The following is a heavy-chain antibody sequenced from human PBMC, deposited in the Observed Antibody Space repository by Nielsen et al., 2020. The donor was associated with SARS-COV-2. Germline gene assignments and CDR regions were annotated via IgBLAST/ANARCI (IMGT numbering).Heavy chain of an antibody. CDR2: IYHSGST. J-gene: IGHJ6*03. CDR3: ARDRRDIVVVPASETGYYYYMDV. Sequence: VRQAPGKGLEWIGEIYHSGSTNYNPSLKSRVTISVDKSKNQFSLKLSSVTAADTAVYYCARDRRDIVVVPASETGYYYYMDVWGEGTTVTVSS. D-gene: IGHD2-2*01. V-gene: IGHV4-4*02.